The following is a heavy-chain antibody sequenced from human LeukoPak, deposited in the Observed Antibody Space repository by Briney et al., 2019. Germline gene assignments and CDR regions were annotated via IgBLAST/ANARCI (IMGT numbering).Heavy chain of an antibody. D-gene: IGHD6-13*01. CDR1: GGSISSSSYY. CDR3: AREPTYSSSWYTNCDY. V-gene: IGHV4-39*07. Sequence: SETLSLTCTVSGGSISSSSYYWGWIRQPPGKGLEWIGSIYYSGSTYYNPSLKSRVTISVDTSKNQFSLKLSSVTAADTAVYYCAREPTYSSSWYTNCDYWGQGILVTVSS. CDR2: IYYSGST. J-gene: IGHJ4*02.